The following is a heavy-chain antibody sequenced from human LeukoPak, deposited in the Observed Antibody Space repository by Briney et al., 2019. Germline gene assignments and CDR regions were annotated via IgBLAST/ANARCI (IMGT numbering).Heavy chain of an antibody. Sequence: SETLSLTCTVSGGSISSYYWSWIRQPPGKGLEWLGNIYYSGTTNYNPSRKSRVTISVDTSKNQFSLRLSSVTAADTAVYYCARESSGWYLNWGQGTLVTISS. CDR3: ARESSGWYLN. D-gene: IGHD6-19*01. V-gene: IGHV4-59*01. J-gene: IGHJ4*02. CDR2: IYYSGTT. CDR1: GGSISSYY.